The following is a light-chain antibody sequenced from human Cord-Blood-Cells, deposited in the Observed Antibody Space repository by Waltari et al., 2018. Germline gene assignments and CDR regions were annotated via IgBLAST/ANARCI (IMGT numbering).Light chain of an antibody. V-gene: IGKV3-11*01. Sequence: EIVLTQSPATLSLSPVERATLSCRASESVTSYLAWYQQKPGQAPRLHIYDASNRATGIPARFSGSGSGTDLTLTISSLEPEDFAVYYCQQRSNWPLTFGGGTKVEIK. J-gene: IGKJ4*01. CDR2: DAS. CDR3: QQRSNWPLT. CDR1: ESVTSY.